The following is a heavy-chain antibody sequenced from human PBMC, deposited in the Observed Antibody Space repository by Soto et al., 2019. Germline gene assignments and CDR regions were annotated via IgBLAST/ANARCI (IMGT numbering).Heavy chain of an antibody. J-gene: IGHJ4*02. CDR1: GFTFNNAW. CDR2: IKSTTDGGTT. CDR3: TTDVGDY. V-gene: IGHV3-15*07. D-gene: IGHD2-15*01. Sequence: EVQLVESGGGLVKPGGSLRLSCAASGFTFNNAWMNWVRQAPGKGLEWVGRIKSTTDGGTTDCAAPVKGRFTISRDDSKNTLYLQMNSLKTEDTAVYYCTTDVGDYWGQGALVTVSS.